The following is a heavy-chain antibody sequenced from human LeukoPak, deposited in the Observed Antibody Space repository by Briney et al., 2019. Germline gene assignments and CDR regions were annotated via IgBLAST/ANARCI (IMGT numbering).Heavy chain of an antibody. V-gene: IGHV3-7*01. J-gene: IGHJ4*02. CDR1: WFKFSKYW. CDR3: ARMFDC. CDR2: IKEEGNEE. Sequence: GGSLRLSCAASWFKFSKYWMAWVRQAPGRGLEWVAKIKEEGNEESYVDSVEGRFIISRDNAKNSLYLQMNSLRVEDTAVYYCARMFDCWGQGTLVTVSS.